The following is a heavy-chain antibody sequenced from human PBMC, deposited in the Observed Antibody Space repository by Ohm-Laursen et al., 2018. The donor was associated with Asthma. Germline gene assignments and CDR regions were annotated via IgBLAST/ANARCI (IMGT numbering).Heavy chain of an antibody. Sequence: TLSLTCTVSGGSISSGGHYWSWIRQHPGKGLEWIGYIYYSGSTYYNPSLKSRITISVDTSKNQFSLKLRSVTAADTAVYYCARVLSTVTTYTMDVWGQGTTVTVSS. D-gene: IGHD4-17*01. V-gene: IGHV4-31*03. CDR2: IYYSGST. CDR1: GGSISSGGHY. J-gene: IGHJ6*02. CDR3: ARVLSTVTTYTMDV.